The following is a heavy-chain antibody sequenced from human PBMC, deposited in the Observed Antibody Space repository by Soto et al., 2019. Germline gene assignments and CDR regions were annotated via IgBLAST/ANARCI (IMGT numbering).Heavy chain of an antibody. Sequence: ASVKVSCEASGDTFTSYGRNWVRQAPGQRLEWMGWINAGNGNTKYSQKFQGRVTITRDTSASTAYMELSSLRSEDTAVYYCARAPGGPGIAEYWGQGTLLTVSS. CDR2: INAGNGNT. V-gene: IGHV1-3*01. D-gene: IGHD6-13*01. CDR1: GDTFTSYG. CDR3: ARAPGGPGIAEY. J-gene: IGHJ4*02.